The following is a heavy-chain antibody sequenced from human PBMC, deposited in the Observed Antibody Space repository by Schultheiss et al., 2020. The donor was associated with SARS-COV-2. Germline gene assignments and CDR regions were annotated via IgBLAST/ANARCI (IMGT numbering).Heavy chain of an antibody. V-gene: IGHV4-39*01. CDR1: GGSISSSSYY. Sequence: SETLSLTCTVSGGSISSSSYYWGWIRQPPGKGLKWIGSIYYSGSTYYNPSLKSRVTISVDTSKNQFSLKLSSVTAADTAVYYCARRASTYYYYGMDVWGQGTTVTVSS. CDR3: ARRASTYYYYGMDV. J-gene: IGHJ6*02. CDR2: IYYSGST. D-gene: IGHD3-3*02.